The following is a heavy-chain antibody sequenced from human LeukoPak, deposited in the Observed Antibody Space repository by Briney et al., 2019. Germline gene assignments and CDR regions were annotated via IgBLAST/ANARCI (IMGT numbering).Heavy chain of an antibody. Sequence: SETLSLTCAVSGGSISSSRWWHWVRQPPGQGLEWIGQIYHGGSTNYNPSLKSRVNISMDKSKNQFSLRLSSVTAADTAVYYCVSLTTVTAGDYWGQGTLVTVSS. J-gene: IGHJ4*02. CDR2: IYHGGST. CDR1: GGSISSSRW. V-gene: IGHV4-4*02. D-gene: IGHD4-17*01. CDR3: VSLTTVTAGDY.